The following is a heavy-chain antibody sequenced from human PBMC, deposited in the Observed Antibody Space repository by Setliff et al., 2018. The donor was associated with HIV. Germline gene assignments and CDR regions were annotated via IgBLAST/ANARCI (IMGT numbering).Heavy chain of an antibody. V-gene: IGHV3-74*01. CDR3: ATIWMRGAYFDY. Sequence: WGSLRLSCVASGFTFSSYWMHWVRQAPGKGLMWVAHVNNDETITDYADAVKGRFIISRDNAKNTLYLQMNSLTAEDTAVYYCATIWMRGAYFDYWGQGTLVTVSS. CDR1: GFTFSSYW. CDR2: VNNDETIT. J-gene: IGHJ4*02. D-gene: IGHD3-3*01.